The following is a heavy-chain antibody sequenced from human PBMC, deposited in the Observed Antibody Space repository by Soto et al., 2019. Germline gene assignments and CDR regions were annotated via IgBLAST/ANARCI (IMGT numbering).Heavy chain of an antibody. J-gene: IGHJ4*02. V-gene: IGHV1-18*01. Sequence: QVQLVQSGAEVKKPGASVKVSCKASGYTFTGYGISWVRQAPGQGLEWMGWISAYNGNTNYAQKLQGRVTMTTDTSTTTAYMELRCLRSDDTAVYYCARASGGYGDYVGDFDYWGQGTLVTVSS. D-gene: IGHD4-17*01. CDR3: ARASGGYGDYVGDFDY. CDR1: GYTFTGYG. CDR2: ISAYNGNT.